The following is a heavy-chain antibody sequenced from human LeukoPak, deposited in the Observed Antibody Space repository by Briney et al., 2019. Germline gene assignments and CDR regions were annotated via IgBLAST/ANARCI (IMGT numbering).Heavy chain of an antibody. V-gene: IGHV3-23*01. D-gene: IGHD2-2*01. Sequence: GGSLRLSCAASGFTFSSYAMSWVRQAPGKGLEWVSAISGSGGSTYYADSVKGRFTISRDNSKNTLYLQMNSLRAEDTAVYYCAKDYGYCSSTSCYRYSSPSGHAFDIWGQGTMVTVSS. CDR2: ISGSGGST. J-gene: IGHJ3*02. CDR1: GFTFSSYA. CDR3: AKDYGYCSSTSCYRYSSPSGHAFDI.